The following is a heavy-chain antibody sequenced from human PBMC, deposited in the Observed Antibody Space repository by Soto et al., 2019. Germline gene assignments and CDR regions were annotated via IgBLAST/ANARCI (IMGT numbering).Heavy chain of an antibody. CDR3: ARDDPGRIAAQNWFDP. D-gene: IGHD6-6*01. CDR1: GYTFTSYG. J-gene: IGHJ5*02. Sequence: ASVKVSCKASGYTFTSYGISWVRQAPGQGLEWMGWISAYNGNTNYAQKLQGRVTMTTDTSTSTAYMELRSLRSDDTAVYYCARDDPGRIAAQNWFDPWGQGALVTVSS. CDR2: ISAYNGNT. V-gene: IGHV1-18*01.